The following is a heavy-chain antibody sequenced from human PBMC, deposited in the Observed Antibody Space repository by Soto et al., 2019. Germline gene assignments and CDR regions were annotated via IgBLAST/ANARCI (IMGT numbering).Heavy chain of an antibody. Sequence: GGSLRLSCAASGFTIITYAMSWVRQAPGKGLEWVSGISDSGGSTYYADSVQGRFSISRDNSKNTLYLQMNSLRAEDTAIYYCAKTKAYSSSSPDYWGQGTLVTVSS. CDR2: ISDSGGST. CDR3: AKTKAYSSSSPDY. J-gene: IGHJ4*02. CDR1: GFTIITYA. D-gene: IGHD6-6*01. V-gene: IGHV3-23*01.